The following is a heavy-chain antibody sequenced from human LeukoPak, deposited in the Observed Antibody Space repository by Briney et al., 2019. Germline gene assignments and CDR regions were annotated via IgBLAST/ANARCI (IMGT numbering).Heavy chain of an antibody. V-gene: IGHV4-4*07. D-gene: IGHD2-2*01. J-gene: IGHJ4*02. Sequence: SETLSLTCTVSGGSISGYYWSWIRQPAGNGLEWLGRIYTSGSTNYNPSLKSRVTMSVDTSKNQFSLKLSSVTAADTAVYYCARMDDCGSTDCSAFDYWGQGTLVPVSS. CDR2: IYTSGST. CDR3: ARMDDCGSTDCSAFDY. CDR1: GGSISGYY.